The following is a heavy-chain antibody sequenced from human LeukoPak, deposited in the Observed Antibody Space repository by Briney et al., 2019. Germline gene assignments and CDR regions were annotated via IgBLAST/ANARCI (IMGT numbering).Heavy chain of an antibody. CDR2: ISDSGANT. D-gene: IGHD3-10*01. CDR1: GFTFSTYA. Sequence: GGSLRLSCAASGFTFSTYAMSWVRQAPGKGLEWVSTISDSGANTYYADSVRGRFTISRDNSKNTLYLQMNSLRAEDTAVYNCARGRGSYSLDYWGQGTLVTVSS. CDR3: ARGRGSYSLDY. V-gene: IGHV3-23*01. J-gene: IGHJ4*02.